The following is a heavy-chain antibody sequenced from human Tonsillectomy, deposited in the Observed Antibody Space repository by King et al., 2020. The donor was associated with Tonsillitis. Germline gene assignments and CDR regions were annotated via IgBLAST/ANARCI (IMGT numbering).Heavy chain of an antibody. CDR1: GYTFTTYG. V-gene: IGHV1-18*01. J-gene: IGHJ3*02. Sequence: VQLVESGAEVKKPGTSVKVSCKASGYTFTTYGISWVRQAPGQGLEWMGWISTYNGNTNYAQKFRGRVTMTTETSTRIVYMEVRSLRSDDTAVYYCARDGSVLGFDIWGQGTMITVSS. CDR3: ARDGSVLGFDI. CDR2: ISTYNGNT.